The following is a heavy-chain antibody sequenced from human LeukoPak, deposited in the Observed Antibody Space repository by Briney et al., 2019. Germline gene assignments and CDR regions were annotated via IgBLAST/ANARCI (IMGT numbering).Heavy chain of an antibody. Sequence: SETLSLTCTVSGASISSYYWSWIRQPPGKGLEWIGYIYNGGRPNYNPSLKSRVTISLDTSKNQFSLKLSSVTAADTAVYYCARVVDYYDSSGRGRIGYYFDYWGQGTLVTVSS. CDR2: IYNGGRP. J-gene: IGHJ4*02. D-gene: IGHD3-22*01. CDR3: ARVVDYYDSSGRGRIGYYFDY. V-gene: IGHV4-59*08. CDR1: GASISSYY.